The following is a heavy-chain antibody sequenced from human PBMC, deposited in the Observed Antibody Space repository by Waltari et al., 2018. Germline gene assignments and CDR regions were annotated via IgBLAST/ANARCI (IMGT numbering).Heavy chain of an antibody. CDR1: GGTFSSYA. J-gene: IGHJ3*02. CDR3: ARGEYYDSSGYYYVVGAFDI. V-gene: IGHV1-69*05. Sequence: QVQLVQSGAEVKKPGSSVKVSCKASGGTFSSYAISWVRQAPGQGLEWMGGIIPIFGTANYAQKFQGRVTITTDESTSTAYMELSSLRSEDTAVYYCARGEYYDSSGYYYVVGAFDIWGQGTMVTVSS. CDR2: IIPIFGTA. D-gene: IGHD3-22*01.